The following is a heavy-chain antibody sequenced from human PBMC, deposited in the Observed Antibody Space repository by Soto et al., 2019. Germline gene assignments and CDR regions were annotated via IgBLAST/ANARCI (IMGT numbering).Heavy chain of an antibody. V-gene: IGHV1-69*19. CDR3: AREVQVHTPAFVY. CDR1: GGTFNTYA. CDR2: ISPMFGAA. J-gene: IGHJ4*02. Sequence: QVQLVQSGAEMKKPGSSVKVSCQSSGGTFNTYAMNWVRQDPGQGPEWMGDISPMFGAANYSPKFQGRVTITADESTGTSYRQVSSLTSEDTALYFCAREVQVHTPAFVYWGQGTLVTVSS.